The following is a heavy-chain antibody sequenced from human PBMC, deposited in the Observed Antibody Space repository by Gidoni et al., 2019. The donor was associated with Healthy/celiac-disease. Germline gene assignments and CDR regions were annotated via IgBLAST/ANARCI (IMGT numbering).Heavy chain of an antibody. V-gene: IGHV3-9*01. CDR1: GFTFDDYA. J-gene: IGHJ4*02. D-gene: IGHD5-12*01. Sequence: EVQLVESGGGLVQPGRSLRLSCAASGFTFDDYAMHWVRQAPGKGLEWVSGISWNSGSIGYADSVKGRFTISRDNAKNSLYLQMNSLRAEYTALYYCAKASGYGNTYYFDYWGQGTLVTVSS. CDR3: AKASGYGNTYYFDY. CDR2: ISWNSGSI.